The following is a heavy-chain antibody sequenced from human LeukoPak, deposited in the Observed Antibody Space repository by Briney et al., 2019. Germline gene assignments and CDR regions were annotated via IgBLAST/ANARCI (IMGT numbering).Heavy chain of an antibody. D-gene: IGHD2-21*01. J-gene: IGHJ6*03. CDR1: GFSFSGYA. CDR3: ARATILGYMDV. V-gene: IGHV3-21*04. CDR2: ISSSSSYI. Sequence: GGSLRLSCSASGFSFSGYALSWVRQAPGKGLEWVSSISSSSSYIYYADSVKGRFTISRDNAKNSLYLQMNSLRAEDTALYYCARATILGYMDVWGKGTTVTVSS.